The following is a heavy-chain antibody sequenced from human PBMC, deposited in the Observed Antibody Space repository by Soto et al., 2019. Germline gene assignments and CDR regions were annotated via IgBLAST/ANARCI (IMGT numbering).Heavy chain of an antibody. V-gene: IGHV5-51*01. D-gene: IGHD2-15*01. CDR3: ARREGGGWFAY. CDR1: GYSFTSYW. J-gene: IGHJ5*01. Sequence: GESLKISCKASGYSFTSYWIGWVRQTPGKGLEWMGIIWPADSDTRYSSSFQGHVTISVDKSISTSYLQWSSLEASDTAIFYCARREGGGWFAYWGQGTLVTVSS. CDR2: IWPADSDT.